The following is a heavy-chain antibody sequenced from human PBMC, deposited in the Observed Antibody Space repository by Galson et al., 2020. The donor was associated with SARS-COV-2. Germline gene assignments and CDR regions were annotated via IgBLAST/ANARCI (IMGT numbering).Heavy chain of an antibody. V-gene: IGHV3-7*01. CDR3: AREALIAVAGGLDY. D-gene: IGHD6-19*01. CDR2: IKQDGSEK. Sequence: QLGESLKISCAASGFTFSSYWMSWVRQAPGKGLEWVANIKQDGSEKYYVDSVKGRFTISRDNAKNSLYLQMNSLRAEDTAVYYCAREALIAVAGGLDYWGQGTLVTVSS. J-gene: IGHJ4*02. CDR1: GFTFSSYW.